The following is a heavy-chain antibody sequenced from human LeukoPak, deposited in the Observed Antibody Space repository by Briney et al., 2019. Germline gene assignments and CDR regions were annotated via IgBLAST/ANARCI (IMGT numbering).Heavy chain of an antibody. V-gene: IGHV1-69*04. Sequence: GASVKVSCKASGGTFSSYAISWVRQAPGQGLEWMGRIIPILGIANYAQKFQGRVTITADKSTSTAYMELSSLRSEDTAVYYCASTDLYSSSGGDAFDIWGQGTMVTVSS. CDR3: ASTDLYSSSGGDAFDI. D-gene: IGHD6-19*01. CDR2: IIPILGIA. CDR1: GGTFSSYA. J-gene: IGHJ3*02.